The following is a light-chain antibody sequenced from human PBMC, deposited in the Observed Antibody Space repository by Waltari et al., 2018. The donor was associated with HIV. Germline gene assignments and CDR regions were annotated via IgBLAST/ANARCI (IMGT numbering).Light chain of an antibody. CDR2: HDI. J-gene: IGLJ2*01. CDR3: QAWDSSTVV. CDR1: KLGEKY. V-gene: IGLV3-1*01. Sequence: SSELPQPPSVSVSPGQTARITCSGDKLGEKYACWYQQKPGQSPVLFIYHDIQRPSGIPERFSGSNSGNTATLTISGTQAMDEADYYCQAWDSSTVVFGGGTKLTVL.